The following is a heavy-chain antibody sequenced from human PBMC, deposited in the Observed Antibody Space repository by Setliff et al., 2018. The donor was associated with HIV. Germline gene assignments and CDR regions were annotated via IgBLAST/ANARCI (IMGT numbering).Heavy chain of an antibody. J-gene: IGHJ4*02. CDR3: ARGPYCSGGSCYSSLDY. CDR2: IYYSGST. CDR1: GGSISSYY. Sequence: PSETLSLTCTVSGGSISSYYWSWIRQPPGKELEWIGYIYYSGSTKYNPSLKSRVTISADTSKNQFSLKLSSVTAADTAVYYCARGPYCSGGSCYSSLDYWGQGTLVTVSS. V-gene: IGHV4-59*01. D-gene: IGHD2-15*01.